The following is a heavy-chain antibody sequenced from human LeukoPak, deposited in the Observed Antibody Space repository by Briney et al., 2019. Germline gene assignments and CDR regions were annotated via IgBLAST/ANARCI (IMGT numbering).Heavy chain of an antibody. Sequence: GGSLRLSCATSGFTFSTYGMHWVRQAPGKGLEWVAFIRYNGNNQYYADSVKGRFTISRDNSKNTLYLQMNSLKGDDTAVYYCAKDSAFYYIDVWGKGTTVIISS. CDR3: AKDSAFYYIDV. V-gene: IGHV3-30*02. J-gene: IGHJ6*03. CDR2: IRYNGNNQ. CDR1: GFTFSTYG. D-gene: IGHD3-10*01.